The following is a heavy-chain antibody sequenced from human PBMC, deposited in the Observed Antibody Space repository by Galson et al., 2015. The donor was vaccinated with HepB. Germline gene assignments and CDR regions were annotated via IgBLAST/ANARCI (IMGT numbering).Heavy chain of an antibody. Sequence: LSLTCTVSGASIISGGYYWSWIRQHPGKGLEWLGYIYYSGSTYYNPSLRSRLTISGDTSKNQFSLRLSSVTAADTAVYYCARGRADEDIVATIAFDYWGQGTVVTVSS. CDR1: GASIISGGYY. V-gene: IGHV4-31*03. CDR2: IYYSGST. D-gene: IGHD5-12*01. CDR3: ARGRADEDIVATIAFDY. J-gene: IGHJ4*02.